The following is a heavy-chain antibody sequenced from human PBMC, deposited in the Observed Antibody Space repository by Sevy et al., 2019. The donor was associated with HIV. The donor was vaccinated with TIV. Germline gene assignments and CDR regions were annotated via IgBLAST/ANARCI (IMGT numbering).Heavy chain of an antibody. CDR1: EFMFSTYA. CDR3: ARDAGYSTDWYTSDY. D-gene: IGHD6-19*01. J-gene: IGHJ4*02. CDR2: ISYDGSRH. V-gene: IGHV3-30-3*01. Sequence: GGSLRLSCAASEFMFSTYAMHWVRQAPGKGLEWVAVISYDGSRHYYADSVKGRFTISRDNSKNTLFLQMNSLRLEDTAFYYCARDAGYSTDWYTSDYWGQGTLVTVSS.